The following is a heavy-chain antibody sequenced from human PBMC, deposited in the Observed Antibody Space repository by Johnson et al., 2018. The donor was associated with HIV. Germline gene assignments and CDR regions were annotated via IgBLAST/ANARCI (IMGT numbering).Heavy chain of an antibody. J-gene: IGHJ3*02. CDR2: ISYDGSNK. D-gene: IGHD2-2*01. CDR3: ARPGIVVLPAGAFDI. V-gene: IGHV3-30-3*01. Sequence: QVQLVESGGGVVQPGRSLRLSCAASGFTFSSYAMHWVRQAPGKGLEWVAVISYDGSNKYYADSVKGRFTISRDKSKITLYLQMNSLRGDDTAVYYCARPGIVVLPAGAFDIWGPGTMVTVSS. CDR1: GFTFSSYA.